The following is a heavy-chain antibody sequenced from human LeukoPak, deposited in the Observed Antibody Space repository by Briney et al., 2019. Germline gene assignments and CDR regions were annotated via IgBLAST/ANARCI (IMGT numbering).Heavy chain of an antibody. J-gene: IGHJ4*02. D-gene: IGHD3-22*01. CDR1: GGSISSYY. Sequence: SSETLSLTCTVSGGSISSYYRSWIRQPPGKGLEWIGYIYYSGSTNYNPSLKSRVTISVDTSKNQFSLKLSSVTAADTAVYYCARRGSMIIQKYYFDYWGQGTLVTVSS. CDR3: ARRGSMIIQKYYFDY. V-gene: IGHV4-59*08. CDR2: IYYSGST.